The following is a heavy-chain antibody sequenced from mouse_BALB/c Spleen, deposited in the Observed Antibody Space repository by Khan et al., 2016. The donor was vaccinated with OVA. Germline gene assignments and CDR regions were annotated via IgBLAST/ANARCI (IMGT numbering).Heavy chain of an antibody. V-gene: IGHV1-7*01. CDR2: IHPTSGYT. CDR3: TRDRMDY. Sequence: QVQLQQSGAELAKPGASVKMSCKASGYTFTTYWMHWVKQRPGQGLEWIGYIHPTSGYTDYNERFKDKAKLSEDTTSSIAYLQLDSLTSEYAAVYYWTRDRMDYWGQGTTLTVAA. CDR1: GYTFTTYW. J-gene: IGHJ2*01.